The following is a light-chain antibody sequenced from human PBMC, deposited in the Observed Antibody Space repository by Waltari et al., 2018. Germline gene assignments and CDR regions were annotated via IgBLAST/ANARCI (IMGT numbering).Light chain of an antibody. J-gene: IGLJ3*02. CDR1: DSNIGSKF. CDR3: ATWDDSLSGPV. CDR2: RNN. Sequence: QSVLTQPPSASGTPGQRVTISCSGSDSNIGSKFVFWYQHVPGTGPNLLLLRNNQRPSGVSDRFSGSTSGTSASLAISGLRSEDEAQYYCATWDDSLSGPVFGGGTKLTVL. V-gene: IGLV1-47*01.